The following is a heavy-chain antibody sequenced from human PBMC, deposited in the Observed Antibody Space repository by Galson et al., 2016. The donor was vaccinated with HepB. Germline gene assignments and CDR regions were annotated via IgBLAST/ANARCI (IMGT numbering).Heavy chain of an antibody. V-gene: IGHV4-4*02. J-gene: IGHJ4*02. CDR1: GGSISNNNW. D-gene: IGHD2-15*01. CDR3: ARWSCSGGTCYTSDY. CDR2: IYHTGSV. Sequence: TLSLTCAVSGGSISNNNWWSWVRQAPGKGLEWIGDIYHTGSVNCNPSLKSRVIISLDKSKNQFALQLSSVTAADTAVYYCARWSCSGGTCYTSDYWGQGTLVTVSS.